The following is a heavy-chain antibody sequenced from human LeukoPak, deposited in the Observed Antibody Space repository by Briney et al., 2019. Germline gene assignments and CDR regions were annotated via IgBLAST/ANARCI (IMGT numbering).Heavy chain of an antibody. Sequence: GGSLRLSCAASGFTFSRYWMTWVRQAPGKGLEWVANIQQDGNEKYYVDSVEGRFTISRDNAKNSLYLQMNSLRAEDTAVYFCARELGSGSNSPWDPYFDYWGQGTLVTVSS. V-gene: IGHV3-7*01. CDR1: GFTFSRYW. CDR2: IQQDGNEK. J-gene: IGHJ4*02. CDR3: ARELGSGSNSPWDPYFDY. D-gene: IGHD3-10*01.